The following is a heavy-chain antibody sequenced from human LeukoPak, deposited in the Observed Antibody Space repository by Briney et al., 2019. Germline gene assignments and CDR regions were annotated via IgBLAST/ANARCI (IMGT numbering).Heavy chain of an antibody. V-gene: IGHV4-31*03. CDR1: GGSISNDGYY. D-gene: IGHD7-27*01. J-gene: IGHJ5*02. CDR2: IYYSGST. CDR3: ARDLTGDQFFDP. Sequence: SQTLSLTCNVAGGSISNDGYYWSWIRQHPGKGLEWLGYIYYSGSTYYNPSLKSRVTLSVDTSKSQFSLRLSSVTAADTAVYYCARDLTGDQFFDPWGQGTLVTVSS.